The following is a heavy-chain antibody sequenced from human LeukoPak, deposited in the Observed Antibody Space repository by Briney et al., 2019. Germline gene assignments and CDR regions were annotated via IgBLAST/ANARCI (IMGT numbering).Heavy chain of an antibody. Sequence: PSETLSLTCTVSGGSISSYYWSWIRRPPGKGLEWIGYIYYSGSTNYNASLKSRVTISVDTSKNQFSLKLTSVTAADTAVYYCARVDIPAANWYFDLWGRGTLVTVSS. CDR2: IYYSGST. J-gene: IGHJ2*01. D-gene: IGHD6-13*01. CDR1: GGSISSYY. V-gene: IGHV4-59*01. CDR3: ARVDIPAANWYFDL.